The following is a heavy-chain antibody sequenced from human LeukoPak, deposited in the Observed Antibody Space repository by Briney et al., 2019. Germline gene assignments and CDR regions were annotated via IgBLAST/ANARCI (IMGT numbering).Heavy chain of an antibody. CDR1: GFTFSSYS. J-gene: IGHJ4*02. V-gene: IGHV3-21*04. CDR2: ISSSGDST. D-gene: IGHD6-19*01. Sequence: GGSLRLSCAASGFTFSSYSMNWVRQAPEKGLEWVSFISSSGDSTYYADSVKGRFTISRDNAKNSLYLQMNSLRAEDTAVYYCARTVAGSLDYWGQGTLVTVSS. CDR3: ARTVAGSLDY.